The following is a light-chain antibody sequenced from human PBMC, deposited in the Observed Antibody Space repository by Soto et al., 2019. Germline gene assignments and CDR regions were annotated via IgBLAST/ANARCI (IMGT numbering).Light chain of an antibody. Sequence: SYELTQPPSVSVAPGQTARRTCEGHNIGSKSVHWYQLRPGQAPVVVVYDDTDRPSGIPERFSGSNSGNTATLTITRVEAGDGADYYCQVRDSSNDYLVFGGGTKLTVL. J-gene: IGLJ3*02. CDR2: DDT. CDR3: QVRDSSNDYLV. CDR1: NIGSKS. V-gene: IGLV3-21*02.